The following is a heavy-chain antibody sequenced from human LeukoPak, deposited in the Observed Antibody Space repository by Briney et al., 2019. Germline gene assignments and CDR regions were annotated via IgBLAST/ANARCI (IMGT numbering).Heavy chain of an antibody. CDR2: IKSKTDGGTT. D-gene: IGHD3-10*01. Sequence: GGSLRLSCAASGFTFSNAWMSWVRQAPGKGLEWVGRIKSKTDGGTTDYAAPVKGRFTISRDDSKNTLYLQMNSLKTEDTAVYYCTSGLWFGESLLAHYYYGIDVWGQGTTVTVSS. CDR3: TSGLWFGESLLAHYYYGIDV. V-gene: IGHV3-15*01. CDR1: GFTFSNAW. J-gene: IGHJ6*02.